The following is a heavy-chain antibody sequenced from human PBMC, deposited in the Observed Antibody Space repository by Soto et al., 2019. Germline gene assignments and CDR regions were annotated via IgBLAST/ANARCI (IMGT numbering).Heavy chain of an antibody. V-gene: IGHV3-11*01. J-gene: IGHJ4*02. Sequence: QVQLVESGGGLVKPGGSLRLSCAASGLTFSDYYMSWIRQAPGKGLERVSYISSSGSSTYYVDSVKGRFTISRDNAKNSLYWPMNSLRAEDTAVYYCAGHTGYSSGWAFDYWGQGTLVTISS. CDR3: AGHTGYSSGWAFDY. D-gene: IGHD6-19*01. CDR1: GLTFSDYY. CDR2: ISSSGSST.